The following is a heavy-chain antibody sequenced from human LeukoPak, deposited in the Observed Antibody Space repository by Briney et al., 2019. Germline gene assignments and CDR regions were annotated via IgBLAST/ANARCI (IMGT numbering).Heavy chain of an antibody. Sequence: GGSLRLSCAASGFSLSDYQMSWVRQAPGKRLEWISYITASGRSTNYADSVKGRFTISRDNAKNSVVNSLRAEDTAVYYCTRERRGSYYAFESWGQGTLVSVSS. J-gene: IGHJ4*02. CDR3: TRERRGSYYAFES. CDR1: GFSLSDYQ. D-gene: IGHD3-16*01. CDR2: ITASGRST. V-gene: IGHV3-11*01.